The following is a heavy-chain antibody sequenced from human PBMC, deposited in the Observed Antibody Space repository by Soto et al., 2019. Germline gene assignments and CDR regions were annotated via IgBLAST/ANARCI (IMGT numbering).Heavy chain of an antibody. D-gene: IGHD1-1*01. Sequence: VQLVESGGGLAQPGKSLRLSCVASGFTFSEYAMHWVRQAPGKGLEWVSGISYNSGSIGYAASVKGRFSVSRDNDKKSLYLQMDNLRPEDTAFYYCTNGATYHTGADYWGQGTLVTVSS. CDR1: GFTFSEYA. CDR2: ISYNSGSI. J-gene: IGHJ4*02. CDR3: TNGATYHTGADY. V-gene: IGHV3-9*01.